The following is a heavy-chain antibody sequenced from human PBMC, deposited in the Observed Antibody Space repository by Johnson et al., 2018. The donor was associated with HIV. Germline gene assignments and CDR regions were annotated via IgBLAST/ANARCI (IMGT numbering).Heavy chain of an antibody. CDR3: AGDRRFGDPGAFDI. J-gene: IGHJ3*02. Sequence: VQLVESGGGLVQPGGSLRLSCAASGFTVSSNYMSWVRQAPGKGLEWVSVIYRGGSTYYADSVKGRFTISRDNSKNTLYLQMNSLRVEDTAVDYCAGDRRFGDPGAFDIWGQGTMVTVSS. CDR1: GFTVSSNY. D-gene: IGHD2-21*02. CDR2: IYRGGST. V-gene: IGHV3-66*01.